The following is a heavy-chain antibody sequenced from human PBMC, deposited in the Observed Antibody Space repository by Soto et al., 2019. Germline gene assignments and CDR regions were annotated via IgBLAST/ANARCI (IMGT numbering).Heavy chain of an antibody. CDR1: GYTFTSYG. D-gene: IGHD6-19*01. Sequence: ASVKVSCKASGYTFTSYGISWVRQAPGQGLEWMGWMNPNSGNTGYAQKFQGRVTMTRNTSISTAYMELSSLRSEDTAVYYCARGPNSSGWYSFYYYYYMDVWGKGTTVTVSS. J-gene: IGHJ6*03. V-gene: IGHV1-8*02. CDR3: ARGPNSSGWYSFYYYYYMDV. CDR2: MNPNSGNT.